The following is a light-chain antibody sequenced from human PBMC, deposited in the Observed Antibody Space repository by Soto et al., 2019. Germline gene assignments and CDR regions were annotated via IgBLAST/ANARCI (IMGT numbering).Light chain of an antibody. CDR3: QQSFTTPS. CDR2: ATS. J-gene: IGKJ5*01. Sequence: DIQMTQSPSSLSASVGDRVNITCRASQTVSSYLNWYQQKPGTVTKLLIYATSNLQSGVPSRFSGRGFGTDFTLTISSLQPEDFATYYCQQSFTTPSFGQGTRLEN. V-gene: IGKV1-39*01. CDR1: QTVSSY.